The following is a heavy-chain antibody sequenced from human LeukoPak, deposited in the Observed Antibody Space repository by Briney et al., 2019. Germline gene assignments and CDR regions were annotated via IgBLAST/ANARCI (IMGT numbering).Heavy chain of an antibody. D-gene: IGHD6-19*01. CDR2: ISWNGDTI. Sequence: QAGGSLRLSCAASGFTFDDYAMHWVRQAPGKGLEWVSGISWNGDTIDYADSVKGRFTISRDNAKNSLYLQMNSLRAEDTALYYCAKTLAGPFEYFQHWGQGTPVTVYS. V-gene: IGHV3-9*01. CDR1: GFTFDDYA. J-gene: IGHJ1*01. CDR3: AKTLAGPFEYFQH.